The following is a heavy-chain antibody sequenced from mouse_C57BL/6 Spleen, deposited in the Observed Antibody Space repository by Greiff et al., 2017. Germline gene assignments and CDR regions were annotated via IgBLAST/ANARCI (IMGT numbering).Heavy chain of an antibody. D-gene: IGHD1-2*01. J-gene: IGHJ3*01. CDR1: GYTFTSYD. Sequence: VQLQQSGPELVKPGASVKLSCKASGYTFTSYDINWVKQRPGQGLEWIGWIYPRDGSNKYNEKFKGQATVTVDTSSSTAYMERHSLPSEDSAVYFCARATPFAYWGQGTLVTVSA. CDR2: IYPRDGSN. CDR3: ARATPFAY. V-gene: IGHV1-85*01.